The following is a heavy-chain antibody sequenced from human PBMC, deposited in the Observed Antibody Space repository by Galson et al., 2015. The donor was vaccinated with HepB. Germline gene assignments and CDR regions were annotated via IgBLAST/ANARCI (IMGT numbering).Heavy chain of an antibody. CDR2: ISPYNGNR. V-gene: IGHV1-18*04. CDR3: ARDATADGKDDAFDI. CDR1: GYTFTSHG. D-gene: IGHD2-15*01. J-gene: IGHJ3*02. Sequence: SVKVSCKASGYTFTSHGFIWVRQAPGHGLEWTGWISPYNGNRNYAQKFQGRVTMTTYTSTSTAYMELRGLRSDDTAVYYCARDATADGKDDAFDIWGQGTMVTVSS.